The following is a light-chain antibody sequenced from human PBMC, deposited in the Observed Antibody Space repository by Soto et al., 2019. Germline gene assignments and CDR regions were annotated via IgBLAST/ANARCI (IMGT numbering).Light chain of an antibody. J-gene: IGLJ1*01. CDR3: AAWDDSLSGGA. CDR2: DNN. CDR1: SSNIGAGFD. Sequence: QSVLTQPPSVSGAPGQRVTISCTGSSSNIGAGFDVHWYQQLPGAAPKLLIYDNNNRPSGVPDRFSGSKSGTSASLAITGLQAEDEADYYCAAWDDSLSGGAFGTGTKVNVL. V-gene: IGLV1-40*01.